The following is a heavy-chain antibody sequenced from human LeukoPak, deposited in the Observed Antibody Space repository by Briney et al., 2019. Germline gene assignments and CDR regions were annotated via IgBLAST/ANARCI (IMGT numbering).Heavy chain of an antibody. Sequence: PGGSLRLACPPSEFFFSDYAMDWVRQAPGKGLEWVAIISDYGSNTYYADSVRGRFTISRDNSKNTLYLQMNNLRAEDTAVYYCARTHDYGDSRDAFDVWGQGTMVTVSS. CDR2: ISDYGSNT. J-gene: IGHJ3*01. CDR1: EFFFSDYA. CDR3: ARTHDYGDSRDAFDV. D-gene: IGHD4-17*01. V-gene: IGHV3-30*04.